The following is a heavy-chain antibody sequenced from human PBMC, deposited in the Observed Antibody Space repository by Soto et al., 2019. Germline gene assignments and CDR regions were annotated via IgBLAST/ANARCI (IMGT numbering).Heavy chain of an antibody. CDR2: IYPSDSDT. Sequence: GESLKISCQVSGYTFTIYWIGWARQMPGKGLEWMGIIYPSDSDTRYSPSFQGQVTISADQSINTAYLQWDSLKASDTAIYYCARPANTVADHFDLWGQGTPVTVSS. CDR1: GYTFTIYW. V-gene: IGHV5-51*01. CDR3: ARPANTVADHFDL. D-gene: IGHD4-17*01. J-gene: IGHJ4*02.